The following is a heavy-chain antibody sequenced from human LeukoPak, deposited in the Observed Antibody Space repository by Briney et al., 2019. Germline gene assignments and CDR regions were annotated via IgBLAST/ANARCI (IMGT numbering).Heavy chain of an antibody. J-gene: IGHJ4*02. CDR2: IHYSGDI. V-gene: IGHV4-59*01. Sequence: SETLSLTCTVSGASISTSYWYWIRQPPGKGLEWIGYIHYSGDINYNPSLQSRVTISAYTSKNQLSLKLSSVTAADTAVYYCARVGCSGGSCYPDYWGQGTLVTVSS. CDR1: GASISTSY. D-gene: IGHD2-15*01. CDR3: ARVGCSGGSCYPDY.